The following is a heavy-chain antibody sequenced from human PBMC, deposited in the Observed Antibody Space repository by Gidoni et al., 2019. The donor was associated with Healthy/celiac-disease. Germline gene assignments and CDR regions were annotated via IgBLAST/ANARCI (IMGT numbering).Heavy chain of an antibody. J-gene: IGHJ4*02. Sequence: QVQLVQSGAEVQKPGSSVTVSCNASGGTCSSYAISWVRQPVGQGLGWMGGISHIFGTENYAQKFQGKVTITADESTSTAYMELSSLSSDDTAVYYCASHPGRGYYYFDYWGQGTLVTVSS. CDR2: ISHIFGTE. D-gene: IGHD3-22*01. CDR1: GGTCSSYA. V-gene: IGHV1-69*12. CDR3: ASHPGRGYYYFDY.